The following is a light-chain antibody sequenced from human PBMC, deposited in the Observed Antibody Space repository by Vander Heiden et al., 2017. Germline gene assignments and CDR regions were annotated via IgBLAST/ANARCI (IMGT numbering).Light chain of an antibody. CDR2: SNN. V-gene: IGLV1-47*02. Sequence: QSVLTQQPSASGTPGQRVTISCSGSRPNIGSNYVYWYQQLPGTAPKLLIYSNNQRPSGVPDRFSGSKSGTSASLAISGLRSEDEADYYCAAWDDSLSGFVFGGGTKITVL. J-gene: IGLJ3*02. CDR1: RPNIGSNY. CDR3: AAWDDSLSGFV.